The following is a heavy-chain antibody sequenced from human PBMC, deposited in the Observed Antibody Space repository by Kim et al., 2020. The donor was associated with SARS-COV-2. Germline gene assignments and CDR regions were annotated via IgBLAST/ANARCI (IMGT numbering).Heavy chain of an antibody. Sequence: SVKVSCKASGGTFSSYAISWVRQAPGQGLEWMGGIIPIFGTANYAQKFQGRVTITADESTSTAYMELSSLRSEDTAVYYCARGVEMATILAYYYYYGMDVWGQGTTVTVSS. CDR3: ARGVEMATILAYYYYYGMDV. D-gene: IGHD5-12*01. CDR2: IIPIFGTA. J-gene: IGHJ6*02. V-gene: IGHV1-69*13. CDR1: GGTFSSYA.